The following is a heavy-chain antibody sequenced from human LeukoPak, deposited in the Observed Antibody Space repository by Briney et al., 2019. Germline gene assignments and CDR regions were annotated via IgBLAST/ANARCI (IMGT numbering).Heavy chain of an antibody. CDR3: ATGGWAAAGTFDP. CDR1: GFTFTSSA. D-gene: IGHD6-13*01. Sequence: GASVKVSCKASGFTFTSSAVQWVRQARGQRLEWIGWIVVGSGNTNYAQKFQERVTITRDMSTSTAYMELSSLRSEDTAVYYCATGGWAAAGTFDPWGQGTLVTVSS. V-gene: IGHV1-58*01. J-gene: IGHJ5*02. CDR2: IVVGSGNT.